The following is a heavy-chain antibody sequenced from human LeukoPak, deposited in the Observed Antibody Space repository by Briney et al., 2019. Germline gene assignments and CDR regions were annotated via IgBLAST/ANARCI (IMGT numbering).Heavy chain of an antibody. CDR1: GFAFSSYW. J-gene: IGHJ4*02. Sequence: GGSLRLSCAASGFAFSSYWMSWVRQAPGKGLEWVANIKQDGSEKYYVDSVKGRFTISRDNAKNSLYLQMNSLRAEDTAVYYCARDQPFYGAQGVHYYWGQGTLVTVSS. V-gene: IGHV3-7*01. D-gene: IGHD4-17*01. CDR2: IKQDGSEK. CDR3: ARDQPFYGAQGVHYY.